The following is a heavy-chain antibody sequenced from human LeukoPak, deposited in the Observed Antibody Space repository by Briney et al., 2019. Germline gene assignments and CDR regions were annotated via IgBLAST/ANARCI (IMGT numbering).Heavy chain of an antibody. CDR2: IYYSGST. D-gene: IGHD6-13*01. CDR1: GGSISSGDYY. CDR3: ARVLHTGYSSSWSAYYFDY. J-gene: IGHJ4*02. V-gene: IGHV4-30-4*08. Sequence: PSETLSLTCTVSGGSISSGDYYWSWIRQPPGKGLEWIGYIYYSGSTHYNPSLKSRVTISVDTSKNQFSLKLSSVTAADTAVYYCARVLHTGYSSSWSAYYFDYWGQGTLVTVSS.